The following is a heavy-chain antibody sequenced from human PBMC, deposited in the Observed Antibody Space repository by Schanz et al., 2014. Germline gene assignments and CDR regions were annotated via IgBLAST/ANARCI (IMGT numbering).Heavy chain of an antibody. CDR1: GFTFRNYD. CDR2: IAGDGGGP. J-gene: IGHJ4*02. Sequence: EVQLLESGGGLVQPGGSLRLSCAASGFTFRNYDMRWVRQAPGKGLEWVSVIAGDGGGPNYVDSVKGRFTISRDNSDNTLYLQMNNLRAEDTAVYYCARGSGTFDSWGQGTLVTVSS. V-gene: IGHV3-23*01. D-gene: IGHD3-3*01. CDR3: ARGSGTFDS.